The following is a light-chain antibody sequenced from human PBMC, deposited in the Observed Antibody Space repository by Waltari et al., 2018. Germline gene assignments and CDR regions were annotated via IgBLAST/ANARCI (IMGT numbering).Light chain of an antibody. CDR3: QQTNSFPLT. CDR1: QSISSY. Sequence: DIQMTQSPSSLSASVGERVTITCRASQSISSYLNWYQQKPGKAPKLLIYAASSLQSGVPSRFSGSGSGTDFTLTISSLQPEDFATYYCQQTNSFPLTFGGGTKVDIK. CDR2: AAS. J-gene: IGKJ4*01. V-gene: IGKV1-39*01.